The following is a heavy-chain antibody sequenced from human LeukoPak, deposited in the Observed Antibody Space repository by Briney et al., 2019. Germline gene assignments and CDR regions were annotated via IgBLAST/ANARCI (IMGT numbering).Heavy chain of an antibody. V-gene: IGHV3-15*01. D-gene: IGHD2-2*01. Sequence: GGSLRLSCSASGFTVSSNYMSWVRQAPGKGLEWVGHIKTKTGGGTTDYAAPVKGKFTISRDDSKNTLYLQMNSLKTEDTAVYYCTTVVLVVPAASLWDTPMVSRDFDYWGQGTLVTVSS. J-gene: IGHJ4*02. CDR3: TTVVLVVPAASLWDTPMVSRDFDY. CDR1: GFTVSSNY. CDR2: IKTKTGGGTT.